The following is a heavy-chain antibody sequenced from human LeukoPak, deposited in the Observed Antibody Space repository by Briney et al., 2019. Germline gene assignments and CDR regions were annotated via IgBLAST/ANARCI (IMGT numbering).Heavy chain of an antibody. CDR3: ARARDYGDPIDY. V-gene: IGHV4-30-2*01. CDR1: GGSISSGGYS. CDR2: IYHSGST. Sequence: PQTLSLTCAVSGGSISSGGYSWSWIRQPPGKGLEWIGYIYHSGSTYYNPSLKSRVTISVDRSKNQFSLKLSSVTAADTAVYYCARARDYGDPIDYWGQGTPVTVSS. J-gene: IGHJ4*02. D-gene: IGHD4-17*01.